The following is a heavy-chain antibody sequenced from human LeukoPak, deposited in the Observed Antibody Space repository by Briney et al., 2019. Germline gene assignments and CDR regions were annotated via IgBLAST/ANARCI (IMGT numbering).Heavy chain of an antibody. Sequence: SETLSLTCAVYGGSFSGYYWSWIRQPPGKGLEWLGEINHSGSTNYNPSLKSRVTISVDTSKNQFSLKLSSVTAADTAVYYCAGVHHQKYNWFDPWGQGTLVTVSS. CDR2: INHSGST. J-gene: IGHJ5*02. CDR1: GGSFSGYY. V-gene: IGHV4-34*01. CDR3: AGVHHQKYNWFDP.